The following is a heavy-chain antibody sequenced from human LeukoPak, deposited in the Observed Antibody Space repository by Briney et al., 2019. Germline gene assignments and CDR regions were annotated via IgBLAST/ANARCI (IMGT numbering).Heavy chain of an antibody. CDR2: IGTAGDP. CDR3: ARGGLYSSGWYFDY. V-gene: IGHV3-13*05. CDR1: GFTFSSYD. J-gene: IGHJ4*02. Sequence: PGGSLRLSCAASGFTFSSYDMHWVRQATGKGLEWVSAIGTAGDPYYPGSVKGRFTISRENAKSSLYLQMNSLRAGDTAVYYCARGGLYSSGWYFDYWGQGTLVTVSS. D-gene: IGHD6-19*01.